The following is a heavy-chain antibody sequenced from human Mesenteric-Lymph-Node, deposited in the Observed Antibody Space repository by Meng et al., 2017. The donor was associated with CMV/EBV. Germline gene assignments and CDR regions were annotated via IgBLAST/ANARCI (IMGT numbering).Heavy chain of an antibody. J-gene: IGHJ6*02. CDR3: ARAIVVVPAAIYGMDV. CDR1: GYSFTSYF. V-gene: IGHV1-69*04. Sequence: SVKVSCKASGYSFTSYFISWVRQAPGQGLEWMGRIIPILGIANYAQKFQGRVTITADKSTSTAYMELSSLRSEDTAVYYCARAIVVVPAAIYGMDVWGQGTTVTVSS. CDR2: IIPILGIA. D-gene: IGHD2-2*01.